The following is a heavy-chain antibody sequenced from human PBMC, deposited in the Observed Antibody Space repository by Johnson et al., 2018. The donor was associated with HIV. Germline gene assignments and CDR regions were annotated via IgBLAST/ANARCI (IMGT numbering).Heavy chain of an antibody. CDR3: ALPYTGGVHAFDS. Sequence: VQLVESGGVVVHPGGSLRLSCETSRFTFDDYAMHWVRQAPGKGLEWVSLLSWDGDKTYYADSVRGRFIISRDNSKNSLFLQLNNLRIEDTALYYCALPYTGGVHAFDSWGQGTMVTVSS. D-gene: IGHD3-16*01. CDR2: LSWDGDKT. V-gene: IGHV3-43*01. J-gene: IGHJ3*02. CDR1: RFTFDDYA.